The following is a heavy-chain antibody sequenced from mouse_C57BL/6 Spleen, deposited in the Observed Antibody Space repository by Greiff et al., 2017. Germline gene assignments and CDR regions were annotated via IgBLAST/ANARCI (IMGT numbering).Heavy chain of an antibody. D-gene: IGHD1-1*01. CDR3: ARAGGSSYKGDYAMDY. V-gene: IGHV5-16*01. CDR2: INYDGSST. Sequence: VQLKESEGGLVQPGSSMKLSCTASGFTFSDYYMAWVRQVPEKGLEWVANINYDGSSTYYLDSLKSRFIISRDNAKNILYLQMSSLKSEDTATYYCARAGGSSYKGDYAMDYWGQGTSVTVSS. J-gene: IGHJ4*01. CDR1: GFTFSDYY.